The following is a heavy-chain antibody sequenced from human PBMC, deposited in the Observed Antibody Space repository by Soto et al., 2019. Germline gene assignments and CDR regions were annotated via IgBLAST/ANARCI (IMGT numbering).Heavy chain of an antibody. V-gene: IGHV3-66*03. D-gene: IGHD3-3*01. CDR2: IYSCGST. CDR3: ARVLRFLEWLFILHYYYGMDV. J-gene: IGHJ6*02. Sequence: PGGSLRLSCAASGFTVSSNYMSWVRQAPGKGLEWVSVIYSCGSTYYADSVKGRFTISRDNSKNTLYLQMNSLRAEDTAVYYCARVLRFLEWLFILHYYYGMDVWGQGTTVTVSS. CDR1: GFTVSSNY.